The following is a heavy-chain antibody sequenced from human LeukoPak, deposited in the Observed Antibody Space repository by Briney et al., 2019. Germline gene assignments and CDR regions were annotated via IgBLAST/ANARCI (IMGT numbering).Heavy chain of an antibody. CDR2: ISYDGSNK. Sequence: SGGSLRLSCEDSEFTFSSYWMHWVRQAPGKGLEWVAVISYDGSNKYYADSVKGRFTISRDNSKNTLYLQMNSLRAEDTAVYYCARDTLPSTTVVTPHFDYWGQGTLVTVSS. V-gene: IGHV3-30*03. J-gene: IGHJ4*02. D-gene: IGHD4-23*01. CDR3: ARDTLPSTTVVTPHFDY. CDR1: EFTFSSYW.